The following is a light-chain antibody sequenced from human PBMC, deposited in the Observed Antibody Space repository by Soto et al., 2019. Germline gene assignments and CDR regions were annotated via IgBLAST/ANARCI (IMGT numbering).Light chain of an antibody. CDR2: KAS. Sequence: DIQMTQSPAALSVSVVDGGTSTFLASQTISSWLAWYQQKPGKAPKLLIYKASTLKSGVPSRFSGSGSGTEFTLTISSLQPDDFATYYCQHYNSYSEAFGQGTKVDIK. CDR3: QHYNSYSEA. CDR1: QTISSW. J-gene: IGKJ1*01. V-gene: IGKV1-5*03.